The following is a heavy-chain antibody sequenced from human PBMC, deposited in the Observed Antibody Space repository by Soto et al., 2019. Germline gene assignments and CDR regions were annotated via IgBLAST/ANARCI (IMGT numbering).Heavy chain of an antibody. J-gene: IGHJ4*02. V-gene: IGHV1-69*01. CDR3: ARPIRYYDVWRDYPPFDY. CDR1: GGSFSSYA. CDR2: IIPMSATR. Sequence: QVQLVQSGAEVKKPGSSVKVSCKAPGGSFSSYAINWVRQAPGQGPEWMGGIIPMSATRTYAQKFQDRVTITADESSTTVYMELSSLQSEDTAVYYCARPIRYYDVWRDYPPFDYWGQGTLVTVSS. D-gene: IGHD3-3*01.